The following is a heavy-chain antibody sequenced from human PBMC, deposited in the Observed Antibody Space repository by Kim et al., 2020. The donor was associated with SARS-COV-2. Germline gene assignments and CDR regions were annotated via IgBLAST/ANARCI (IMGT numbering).Heavy chain of an antibody. J-gene: IGHJ4*02. Sequence: ASVKVSCKASGYIFPSYHMHWVRQAPGQGLEWMGIINPSGGKTYYAQKLQGRITVTTDTSANTVYMQLSSLTSEDTAMYYCAREQTAGFYNYWGQGTLVTVSS. V-gene: IGHV1-46*04. D-gene: IGHD3-9*01. CDR1: GYIFPSYH. CDR3: AREQTAGFYNY. CDR2: INPSGGKT.